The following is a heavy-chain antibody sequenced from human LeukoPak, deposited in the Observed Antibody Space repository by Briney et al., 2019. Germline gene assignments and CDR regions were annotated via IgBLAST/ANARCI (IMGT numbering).Heavy chain of an antibody. V-gene: IGHV4-59*02. CDR2: VYNSGNP. Sequence: SETLSLTCTVSGGSVSSYYWIWIRQPPGKGLEWIGYVYNSGNPNYNPSLKSRVTMSVDTSKNQFSLKLSSLTAADTAVYYCARGSSSGYGSGSYYREFDSWGQGTVVTVSS. CDR1: GGSVSSYY. D-gene: IGHD3-10*01. CDR3: ARGSSSGYGSGSYYREFDS. J-gene: IGHJ4*02.